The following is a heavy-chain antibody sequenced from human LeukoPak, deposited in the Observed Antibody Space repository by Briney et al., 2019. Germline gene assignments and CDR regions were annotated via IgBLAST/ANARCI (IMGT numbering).Heavy chain of an antibody. CDR3: ARSRIVVVPAATYYFDY. J-gene: IGHJ4*02. CDR1: GGSISSYY. D-gene: IGHD2-2*01. CDR2: IYYSGST. V-gene: IGHV4-59*01. Sequence: PSETLSLTCTVSGGSISSYYWSWIRQPPGKGLEWIGYIYYSGSTNYNPSLKSRVTISVDTSKNQFSLKLSSVTAADTAVYYCARSRIVVVPAATYYFDYWGQGTLVTVSS.